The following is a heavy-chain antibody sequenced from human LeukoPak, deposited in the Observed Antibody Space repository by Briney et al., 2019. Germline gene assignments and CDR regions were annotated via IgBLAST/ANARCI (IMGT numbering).Heavy chain of an antibody. Sequence: SETLSLTCAVYGGSFSGYYWSWTRQPPGKGLEWIGEINHSGSTNYNPSLKSRVTISVDTSKNQFSLKLSSVTAADTAVYYCAGERIAAAGRLIYYGMDVWGKGTTVTVSS. D-gene: IGHD6-13*01. CDR1: GGSFSGYY. V-gene: IGHV4-34*01. J-gene: IGHJ6*04. CDR2: INHSGST. CDR3: AGERIAAAGRLIYYGMDV.